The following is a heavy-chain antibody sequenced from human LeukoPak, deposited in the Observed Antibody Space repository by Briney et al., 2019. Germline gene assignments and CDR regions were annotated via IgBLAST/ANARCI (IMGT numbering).Heavy chain of an antibody. D-gene: IGHD2-2*01. CDR3: ARSIVVPAAISGAFDI. CDR2: IYSSNSFI. V-gene: IGHV3-21*01. Sequence: GGSLGLSWAASGFTFSSYSMDWVRQAPGKGLELVSSIYSSNSFIFYADSVKGRFTISRDTAKNSLYLQMNSLRAEDTAMYYCARSIVVPAAISGAFDIWGQGTIVTVSS. J-gene: IGHJ3*02. CDR1: GFTFSSYS.